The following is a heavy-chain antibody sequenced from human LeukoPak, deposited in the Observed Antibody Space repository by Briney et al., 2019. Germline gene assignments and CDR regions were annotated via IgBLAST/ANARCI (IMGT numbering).Heavy chain of an antibody. CDR1: GFTFSSYG. Sequence: GGSLRLSCAASGFTFSSYGMHWVRQAPGKGLEWVAVIWYDGSNKYYADSVKGRFTISRDNSKNTLYLQMNSLRAEDTAVYYCAGDMGSGSPGPLDYWGQGTLVTVSS. J-gene: IGHJ4*02. V-gene: IGHV3-33*01. D-gene: IGHD1-26*01. CDR2: IWYDGSNK. CDR3: AGDMGSGSPGPLDY.